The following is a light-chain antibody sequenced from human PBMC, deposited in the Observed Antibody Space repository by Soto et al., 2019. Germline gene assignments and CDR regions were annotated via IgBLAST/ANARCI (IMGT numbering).Light chain of an antibody. J-gene: IGLJ2*01. CDR3: CSYAGSYVV. CDR2: DFT. V-gene: IGLV2-11*01. Sequence: QSALTQPRSVSGSPGQSVAISCTGTSSDVGGHSYVSWYQHHPGKAPKLMIYDFTKRPSGVTDRLSGSKSGNTASLTISGLQAEDEGDYYCCSYAGSYVVFGGGTKLTVL. CDR1: SSDVGGHSY.